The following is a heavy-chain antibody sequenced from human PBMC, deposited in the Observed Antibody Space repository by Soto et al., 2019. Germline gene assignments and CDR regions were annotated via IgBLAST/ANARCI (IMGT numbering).Heavy chain of an antibody. J-gene: IGHJ3*02. Sequence: VQLVESGGGLVQPGGSLRLSCAASGFTFSSYGMHWVRQAPGKGLEWVAVISYDGSNKYYADSVKGRFTISRDNSKNTLYLQMNSLRAEDTAVYYCVKDLVAGAFDIWGQGTMVTVSS. V-gene: IGHV3-30*18. CDR3: VKDLVAGAFDI. CDR2: ISYDGSNK. CDR1: GFTFSSYG.